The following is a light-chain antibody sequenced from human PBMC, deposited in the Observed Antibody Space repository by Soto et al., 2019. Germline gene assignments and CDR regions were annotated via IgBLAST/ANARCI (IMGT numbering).Light chain of an antibody. Sequence: EVVMRQSPATLSVSPLEGATLSFSASQRIGDTLAVYQHKPGQTPRLLIYDTSTRATGVPTRFSGSRSGAEFTLTISSLQPDDFATYYCLKDNSYPRTFGQGTKVDIK. CDR2: DTS. V-gene: IGKV3-15*01. J-gene: IGKJ1*01. CDR1: QRIGDT. CDR3: LKDNSYPRT.